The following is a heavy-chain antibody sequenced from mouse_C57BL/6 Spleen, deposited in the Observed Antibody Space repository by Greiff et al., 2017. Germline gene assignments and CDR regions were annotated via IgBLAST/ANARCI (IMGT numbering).Heavy chain of an antibody. D-gene: IGHD2-1*01. CDR2: ISSGSSTI. V-gene: IGHV5-17*01. CDR3: SRRNPDYFDY. J-gene: IGHJ2*01. CDR1: GFTFSDYG. Sequence: EVKLMESGGGLVKPGGSLTLSCAASGFTFSDYGMHWVRQAPEKGLEWVAYISSGSSTIYYADTVKCRFTISRDNAKHTLFLQMTSLRSEDTAMYSRSRRNPDYFDYWGQGTTLTVSS.